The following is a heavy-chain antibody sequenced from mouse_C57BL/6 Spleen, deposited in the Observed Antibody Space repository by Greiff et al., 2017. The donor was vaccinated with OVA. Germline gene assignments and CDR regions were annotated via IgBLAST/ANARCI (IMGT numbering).Heavy chain of an antibody. D-gene: IGHD4-1*02. CDR1: GYTFTSYW. Sequence: QVHVKQPGAELVKPGASVKVSCKASGYTFTSYWMHWVKQRPGQGLEWIGRIHPSDSDTNYNQKFKGKATLTVDKSSSTAYMQLSSLTSEDSAVYYCAMVNWDGGYYFDYWGQGTTLTVSS. V-gene: IGHV1-74*01. CDR2: IHPSDSDT. J-gene: IGHJ2*01. CDR3: AMVNWDGGYYFDY.